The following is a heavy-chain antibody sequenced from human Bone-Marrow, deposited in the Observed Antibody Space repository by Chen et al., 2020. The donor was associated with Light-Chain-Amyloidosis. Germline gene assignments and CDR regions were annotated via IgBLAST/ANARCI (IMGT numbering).Heavy chain of an antibody. D-gene: IGHD3-10*01. CDR3: ARDRGRFSYNRGGLDS. CDR2: MPTDVTTT. Sequence: EVQLVESGGALVQPGGSLRLSCAASGFTLNTYWMHWVRQPPGGGLVWVARMPTDVTTTGDADSVKGRFTVSRDDAKNTLYLEMNSLRVEDTGLYFCARDRGRFSYNRGGLDSWGQGTLVTVSS. V-gene: IGHV3-74*01. J-gene: IGHJ4*02. CDR1: GFTLNTYW.